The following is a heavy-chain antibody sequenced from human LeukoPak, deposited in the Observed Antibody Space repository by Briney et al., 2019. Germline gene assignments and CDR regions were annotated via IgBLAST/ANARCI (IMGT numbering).Heavy chain of an antibody. V-gene: IGHV3-53*01. CDR3: ARDGPKTRRVRGLLDAFDM. Sequence: PGGSLRVSCAASGFAVSNNYMNWVRQTPGKGLEWVSVLYSSGGTSYSDSVKGRFTISRDDSKNSLFLHMNNLRAEDTALYYCARDGPKTRRVRGLLDAFDMWGQGTMVTVSS. CDR1: GFAVSNNY. D-gene: IGHD3-10*01. CDR2: LYSSGGT. J-gene: IGHJ3*02.